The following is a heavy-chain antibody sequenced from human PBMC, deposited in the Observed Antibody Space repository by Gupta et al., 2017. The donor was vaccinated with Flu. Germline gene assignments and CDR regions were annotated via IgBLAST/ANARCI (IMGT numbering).Heavy chain of an antibody. V-gene: IGHV3-33*01. Sequence: QVQLVESGGGAVQPGKSLRLSCAASGFTFSGYGFHWVRQASGKGLEWVAIIWYDGNNKYYADSVKGRFTISRDNSKDTLYLQMDRLRAEDTAVYYCARDLTGARRPTVPDYWGQGTLVTVSS. CDR3: ARDLTGARRPTVPDY. CDR2: IWYDGNNK. J-gene: IGHJ4*02. CDR1: GFTFSGYG. D-gene: IGHD4-17*01.